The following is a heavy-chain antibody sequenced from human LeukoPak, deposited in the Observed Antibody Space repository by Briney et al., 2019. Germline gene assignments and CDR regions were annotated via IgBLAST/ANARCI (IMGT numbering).Heavy chain of an antibody. CDR3: ARRITIFGVAPPGSWFDP. V-gene: IGHV4-59*08. J-gene: IGHJ5*02. CDR2: IYYSGNT. CDR1: GGSISSYY. D-gene: IGHD3-3*01. Sequence: PSETLSLTCTVSGGSISSYYGSWIRQPPGKGLEWIGYIYYSGNTNYNPSLKSRVTISVDTSKNQFSLKLSSVTAADTAVYYCARRITIFGVAPPGSWFDPWGQGTLVTVSS.